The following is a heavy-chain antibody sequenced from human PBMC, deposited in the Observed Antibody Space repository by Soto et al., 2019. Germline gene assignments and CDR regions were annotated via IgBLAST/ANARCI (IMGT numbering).Heavy chain of an antibody. CDR3: ARHHFCNKTNCLFYFDY. V-gene: IGHV3-33*01. D-gene: IGHD2-2*01. CDR1: GFTFSSYG. Sequence: QVQLVESGGGVVQPGRSLRLSCAASGFTFSSYGMHWVRQAPGKGLEWVALIWYDGSDKYYADFVKGRFTISRDNSKNTLYLQVNSLRSEDTAVYYCARHHFCNKTNCLFYFDYWGQGTLLTVSS. CDR2: IWYDGSDK. J-gene: IGHJ4*02.